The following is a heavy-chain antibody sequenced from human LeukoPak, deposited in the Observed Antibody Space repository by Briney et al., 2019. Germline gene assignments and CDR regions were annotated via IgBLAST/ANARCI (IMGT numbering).Heavy chain of an antibody. CDR3: GRERRPHAFNI. V-gene: IGHV3-48*03. J-gene: IGHJ3*02. Sequence: PGGSLRLSCAASGFTFSNYEMNWVRQAPGKGLEWVSYISIGGSTIYYADSVKGRFTVSRDNAKNSVYLQMSSLSAEDTAVYYCGRERRPHAFNIWGQGTMVTVSS. CDR2: ISIGGSTI. CDR1: GFTFSNYE.